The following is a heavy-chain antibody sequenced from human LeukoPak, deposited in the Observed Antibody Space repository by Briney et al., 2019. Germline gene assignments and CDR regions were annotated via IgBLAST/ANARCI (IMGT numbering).Heavy chain of an antibody. CDR1: GFIFNNHA. Sequence: GGSLRLSCAVPGFIFNNHAMHWVRQAPGKGLEWVALISYDGENKYYADSVKGRFTISRDISKNTLYLQMNSLRGEDTALYYCVRGLPFDYWGQGTLVTVPS. D-gene: IGHD4-11*01. CDR3: VRGLPFDY. J-gene: IGHJ4*02. V-gene: IGHV3-30*04. CDR2: ISYDGENK.